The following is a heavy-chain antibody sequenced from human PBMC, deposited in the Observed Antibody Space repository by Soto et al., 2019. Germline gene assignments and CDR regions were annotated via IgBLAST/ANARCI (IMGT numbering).Heavy chain of an antibody. CDR1: GGSISSYY. Sequence: PSETLSLTCTVSGGSISSYYWSWIRQPPGKGLEWIGFIYYSGSTNYNPSLKSRVTISVDTSKNQFSLNLSSVTAADTAVYYCATRAADYDFWSGYYSYYYYMDVWGKGTTVTVSS. J-gene: IGHJ6*03. V-gene: IGHV4-59*08. D-gene: IGHD3-3*01. CDR2: IYYSGST. CDR3: ATRAADYDFWSGYYSYYYYMDV.